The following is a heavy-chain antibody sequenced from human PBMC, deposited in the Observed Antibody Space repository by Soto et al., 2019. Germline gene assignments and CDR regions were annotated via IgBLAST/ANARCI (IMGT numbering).Heavy chain of an antibody. Sequence: EVQLVESGGDLVQPGGSLRLSCAASGFSFSIYDIHWVRQTTGKGLEWVSLIGKSGNTHYAGSVKGRFTVSRENAKNSVYLQMDSLSAGDTGVYYCARDPSGWGLDLWGQGTPVTVSS. D-gene: IGHD6-25*01. CDR1: GFSFSIYD. V-gene: IGHV3-13*01. J-gene: IGHJ5*02. CDR2: IGKSGNT. CDR3: ARDPSGWGLDL.